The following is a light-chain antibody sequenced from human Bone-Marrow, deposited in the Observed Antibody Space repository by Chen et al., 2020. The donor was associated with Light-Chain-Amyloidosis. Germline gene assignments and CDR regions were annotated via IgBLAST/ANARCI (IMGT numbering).Light chain of an antibody. J-gene: IGKJ4*01. CDR2: GSS. Sequence: EIVLTQSPGTLSLSPGEGANLSCRASQTISSNYLTWYQQKVGQPPRLLIYGSSSRATGIPDRFTGSGSGTDFTLTINRLEPEDFAMYYCQQYGTSPLTFGGGTKVEIK. CDR3: QQYGTSPLT. V-gene: IGKV3-20*01. CDR1: QTISSNY.